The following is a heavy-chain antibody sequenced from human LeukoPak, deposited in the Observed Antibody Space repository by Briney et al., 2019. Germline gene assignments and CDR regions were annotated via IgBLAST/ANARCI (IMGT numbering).Heavy chain of an antibody. D-gene: IGHD5-12*01. CDR2: IYYSGST. CDR1: GGSISSSSYY. V-gene: IGHV4-39*01. J-gene: IGHJ5*02. Sequence: SETLSLTCTVSGGSISSSSYYWGWIRQPPGKGLEWIGSIYYSGSTYYNPSLKSRVTISVDTSKNLFSLKLSSVTAADTAVYYCARGATDWFDPWGQGTLVTVSS. CDR3: ARGATDWFDP.